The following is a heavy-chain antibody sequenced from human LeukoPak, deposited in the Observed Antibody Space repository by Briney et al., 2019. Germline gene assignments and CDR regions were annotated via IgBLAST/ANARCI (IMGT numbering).Heavy chain of an antibody. CDR3: ARDVPTGYHDY. CDR1: GFTFSSYA. Sequence: GSLRLSCAASGFTFSSYAMSWIRQPPGKGLEWIGSINYSGTTYYTPSLKSRLTISVDTSKNQFSLKLSSVTAADTAVYYCARDVPTGYHDYWGQGTLVTVSS. CDR2: INYSGTT. V-gene: IGHV4-39*07. D-gene: IGHD3-9*01. J-gene: IGHJ4*02.